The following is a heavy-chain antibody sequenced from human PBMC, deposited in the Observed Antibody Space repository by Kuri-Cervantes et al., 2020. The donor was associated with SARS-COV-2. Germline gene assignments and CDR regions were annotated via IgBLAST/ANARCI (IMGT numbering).Heavy chain of an antibody. V-gene: IGHV3-7*03. CDR1: GFTFSSYW. Sequence: GESLKISCAASGFTFSSYWMSWVRQAPGKGLEWVANIKQDGSEKYYVDSVKGRFTISRDNAKNTLYPQMNSLRAEDTAVYYCAKTPIVVVIAITYYFDYWGQGTLVTVSS. D-gene: IGHD2-21*01. J-gene: IGHJ4*02. CDR2: IKQDGSEK. CDR3: AKTPIVVVIAITYYFDY.